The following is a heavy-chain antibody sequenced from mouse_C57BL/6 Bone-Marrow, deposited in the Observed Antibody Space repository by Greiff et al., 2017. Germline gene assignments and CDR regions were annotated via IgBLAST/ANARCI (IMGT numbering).Heavy chain of an antibody. V-gene: IGHV5-12*01. Sequence: EVQLVESGGGLVQPGGSLKLSCAASGFTFSDYYMYWVRQTPEKRLEWFAYISNGGGSTYYPDTVKGRFTISRDNAKNTLYLQMSRLKSEDTAMYYCARHTGYYFDYWGQGTTLTVSS. J-gene: IGHJ2*01. CDR2: ISNGGGST. CDR3: ARHTGYYFDY. D-gene: IGHD1-1*01. CDR1: GFTFSDYY.